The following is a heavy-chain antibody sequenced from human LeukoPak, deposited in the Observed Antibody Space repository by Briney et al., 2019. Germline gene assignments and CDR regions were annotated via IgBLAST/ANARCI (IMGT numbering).Heavy chain of an antibody. CDR3: ARAKTTPFDY. V-gene: IGHV3-21*01. D-gene: IGHD1-1*01. CDR1: GFTFSSYS. Sequence: GGSLRLSCAASGFTFSSYSMNWVRQAPGKGLEWVSSISSSSSYTYYADSVKGRFTISRDNAKNSLYLQMNSLRAGDTAVYYCARAKTTPFDYWGQGTLVTVSS. J-gene: IGHJ4*02. CDR2: ISSSSSYT.